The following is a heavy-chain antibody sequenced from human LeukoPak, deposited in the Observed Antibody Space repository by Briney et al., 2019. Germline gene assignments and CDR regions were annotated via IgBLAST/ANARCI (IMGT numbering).Heavy chain of an antibody. CDR1: GYTFTSYY. J-gene: IGHJ4*02. Sequence: ASVKVSCKASGYTFTSYYMHWVRQAPGQGLEWMGIINPSGGSTSYAQKFQGRVTMTRDTSISTAYMELSRLRSDDTAVYYCARASGYSYGYAYWGQGTLVTVSS. CDR2: INPSGGST. V-gene: IGHV1-46*01. D-gene: IGHD5-18*01. CDR3: ARASGYSYGYAY.